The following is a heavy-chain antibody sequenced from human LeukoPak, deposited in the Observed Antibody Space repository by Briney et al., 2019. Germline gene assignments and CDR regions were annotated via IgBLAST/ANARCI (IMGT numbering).Heavy chain of an antibody. CDR3: ARGRKKWQQLVLYY. Sequence: GASVKVSCKASGYTFTSYDINWVRQATGQGLEWMGWMNPNSGNTGYAQKFQGRVTMTRNTSISTAYMELSSLRYEDTAVYYCARGRKKWQQLVLYYWGQGTLVTVSS. CDR1: GYTFTSYD. J-gene: IGHJ4*02. CDR2: MNPNSGNT. D-gene: IGHD6-13*01. V-gene: IGHV1-8*01.